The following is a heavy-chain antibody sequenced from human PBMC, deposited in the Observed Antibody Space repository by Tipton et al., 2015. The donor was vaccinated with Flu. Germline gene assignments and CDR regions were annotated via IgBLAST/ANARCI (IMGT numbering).Heavy chain of an antibody. D-gene: IGHD6-13*01. CDR3: ASGAAAGTVYYYYMDV. V-gene: IGHV1-69*01. CDR2: IIPIFGTA. J-gene: IGHJ6*03. Sequence: QSGPEVKKPGSSVKVSCKASGGTFSSYAISWVRQAPGQGLEWMGGIIPIFGTANYAQKFQGRVTITADESTSTAYMELSSLRSEDTAVYYCASGAAAGTVYYYYMDVWGKGTTVTVSS. CDR1: GGTFSSYA.